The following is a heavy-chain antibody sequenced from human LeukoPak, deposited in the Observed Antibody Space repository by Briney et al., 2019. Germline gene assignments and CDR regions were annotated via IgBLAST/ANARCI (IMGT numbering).Heavy chain of an antibody. Sequence: PGGSLRLSCAASGFTFSDYYMSWIRQAPGKGLEWVSYISSSSSYTNYADSVEGRFTISRDNAKNSLYLQMNSLRAEDTAVYYCARDYYGSGRLDYWGQGTLVTVSS. CDR2: ISSSSSYT. CDR1: GFTFSDYY. J-gene: IGHJ4*02. V-gene: IGHV3-11*05. D-gene: IGHD3-10*01. CDR3: ARDYYGSGRLDY.